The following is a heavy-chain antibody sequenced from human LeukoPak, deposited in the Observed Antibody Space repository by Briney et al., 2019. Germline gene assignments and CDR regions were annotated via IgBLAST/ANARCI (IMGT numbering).Heavy chain of an antibody. J-gene: IGHJ5*02. CDR1: GYTFTSYG. Sequence: ASVKVSCKASGYTFTSYGISWVRQAPGQGLEWMGWISAYNGNTNYAQKLQGRVTMTTDTSTSTAYMELRSLRSDDTAVYYCARVPVAYSSGSSKNWFDPWGQGTLVTVSS. CDR2: ISAYNGNT. CDR3: ARVPVAYSSGSSKNWFDP. V-gene: IGHV1-18*01. D-gene: IGHD6-19*01.